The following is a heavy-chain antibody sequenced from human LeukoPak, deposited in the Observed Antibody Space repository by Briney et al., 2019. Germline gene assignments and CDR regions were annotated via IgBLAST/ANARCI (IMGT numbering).Heavy chain of an antibody. CDR1: GFTVSSNY. J-gene: IGHJ6*02. CDR3: AKVGASFYYGMDV. Sequence: GGSLRLSCAASGFTVSSNYMSWVRQAPGKGLEWVSIIYSGGTTYDADSVKGRFTISRDNSKNTLYLQMNSLRAEDTAVYYCAKVGASFYYGMDVWGQGTTVTVSS. CDR2: IYSGGTT. D-gene: IGHD1-1*01. V-gene: IGHV3-66*01.